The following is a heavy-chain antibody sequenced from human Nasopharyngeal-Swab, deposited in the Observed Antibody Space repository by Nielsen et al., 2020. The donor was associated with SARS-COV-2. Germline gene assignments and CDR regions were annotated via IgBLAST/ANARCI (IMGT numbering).Heavy chain of an antibody. CDR2: IYSGGSRT. CDR1: GFPFRSYS. CDR3: AKDGTLLGYYYYGMDV. J-gene: IGHJ6*02. D-gene: IGHD2-8*02. V-gene: IGHV3-23*03. Sequence: GAALKISCATSGFPFRSYSMSLVRQTPGKGLEWVSVIYSGGSRTYHADSVKGRFTISRDNSKNTLYLQMNSLRAEDTAVYYCAKDGTLLGYYYYGMDVWGQGTTVTVSS.